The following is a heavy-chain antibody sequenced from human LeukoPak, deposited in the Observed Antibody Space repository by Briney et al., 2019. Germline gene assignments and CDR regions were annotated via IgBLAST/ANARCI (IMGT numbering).Heavy chain of an antibody. V-gene: IGHV3-53*01. CDR2: IYSGGST. Sequence: PGGSLRLSCAASGFTFSSQTMSWVRQAPGKGLEWVSVIYSGGSTYYADSVKGRFTISRDNSKNTLYLQMNSLRAEDTAVYYCARDLAAATTTSEGGDYWGQGTLVTVSS. D-gene: IGHD6-13*01. CDR3: ARDLAAATTTSEGGDY. CDR1: GFTFSSQT. J-gene: IGHJ4*02.